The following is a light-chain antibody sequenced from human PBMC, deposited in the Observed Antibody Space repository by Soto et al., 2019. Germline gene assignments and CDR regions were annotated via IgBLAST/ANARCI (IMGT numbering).Light chain of an antibody. CDR2: GAS. J-gene: IGKJ2*02. CDR1: QSVKSK. CDR3: QQYNNGCT. V-gene: IGKV3-15*01. Sequence: EIVMTQSPDTLSVSPGERATLSCRASQSVKSKLGWYQQKGGQAPRLLIYGASTRATGIPDRFSGSGSGTEFTLTISSLLSDDSAVYYCQQYNNGCTFGQGTRLEIK.